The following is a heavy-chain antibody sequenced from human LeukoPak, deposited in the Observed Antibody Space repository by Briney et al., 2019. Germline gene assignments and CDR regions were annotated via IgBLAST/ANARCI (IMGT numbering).Heavy chain of an antibody. CDR3: ARDHYYDSSGYYPVIGY. V-gene: IGHV1-2*02. D-gene: IGHD3-22*01. Sequence: ASVKVSCKASGYTFTGYCMHWVRQAPGQGLEWMGWINPNSGGTNYAQKFQGRVTMTRDTSISTAYMELSRLRSDDTAVYYCARDHYYDSSGYYPVIGYWGQGTLVTVSS. CDR2: INPNSGGT. CDR1: GYTFTGYC. J-gene: IGHJ4*02.